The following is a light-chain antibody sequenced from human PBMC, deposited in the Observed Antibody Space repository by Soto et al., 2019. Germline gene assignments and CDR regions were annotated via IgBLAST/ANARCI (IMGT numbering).Light chain of an antibody. CDR2: SAP. CDR1: NRASSSC. V-gene: IGKV3-20*01. CDR3: QQYNTYSET. Sequence: LILTRSPGTLSLFTGESANLSCRVGNRASSSCLAWYQQKPGQAPRLLIYSAPSRDTGIPDRFSGSGSGADYTLTISSLQPEDFAAYYCQQYNTYSETFGQGTKVDI. J-gene: IGKJ1*01.